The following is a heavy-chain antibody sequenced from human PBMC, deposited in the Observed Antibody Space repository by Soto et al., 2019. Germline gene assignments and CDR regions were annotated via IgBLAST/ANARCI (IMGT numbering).Heavy chain of an antibody. CDR1: GLTFSNYP. Sequence: PGGFRSLSSATSGLTFSNYPMQLVRQAPGKGLEWVSSISSSSSYIYYADSVKGRFTISRDNGKNSLYLQMNSLRAEDTAVYYCARGVSVYSNYGGVWFDPWGQGTLVTVSS. V-gene: IGHV3-21*01. CDR2: ISSSSSYI. D-gene: IGHD4-4*01. CDR3: ARGVSVYSNYGGVWFDP. J-gene: IGHJ5*02.